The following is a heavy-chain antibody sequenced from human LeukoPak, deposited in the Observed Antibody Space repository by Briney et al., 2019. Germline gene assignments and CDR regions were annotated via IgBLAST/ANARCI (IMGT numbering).Heavy chain of an antibody. CDR2: VWSDGRNK. CDR3: VRDGDVATTGLWY. V-gene: IGHV3-33*01. Sequence: GGSLRLSCAASGFTFSTYGMHWVRQAPGKGLEWVALVWSDGRNKYYADSVKGRFTISRDNSRNTPYLQMNSLRAEDTAVYYCVRDGDVATTGLWYWGQGTLVTVSS. CDR1: GFTFSTYG. J-gene: IGHJ4*02. D-gene: IGHD1-26*01.